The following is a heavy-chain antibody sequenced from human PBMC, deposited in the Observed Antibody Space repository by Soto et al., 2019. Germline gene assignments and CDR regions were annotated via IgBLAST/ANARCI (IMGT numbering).Heavy chain of an antibody. D-gene: IGHD6-6*01. CDR3: ARTSILLEQLGVDYYYYYGMDV. Sequence: SLTCTVSGGSISSSSYYWGWIRQPPGKGLEWIGSIYYSGSTYYNPSLKSRVTISVDTSKNQFSLKLSSVTAADTAVYYCARTSILLEQLGVDYYYYYGMDVWGQGTTVTVSS. CDR2: IYYSGST. CDR1: GGSISSSSYY. V-gene: IGHV4-39*01. J-gene: IGHJ6*02.